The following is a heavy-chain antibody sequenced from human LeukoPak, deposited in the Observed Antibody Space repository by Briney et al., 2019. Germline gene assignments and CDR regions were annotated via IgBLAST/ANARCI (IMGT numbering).Heavy chain of an antibody. J-gene: IGHJ4*02. CDR3: ARDKGPFDY. CDR2: ISACNGNT. V-gene: IGHV1-18*01. CDR1: GYTFTSYG. Sequence: ASVKVSCKASGYTFTSYGISWVRQAPGQGLEWMGWISACNGNTNYAQKLQGRVTMTTDTSTSTVYMELSSLRSEGTAVYYCARDKGPFDYWGQGTLVTVSS.